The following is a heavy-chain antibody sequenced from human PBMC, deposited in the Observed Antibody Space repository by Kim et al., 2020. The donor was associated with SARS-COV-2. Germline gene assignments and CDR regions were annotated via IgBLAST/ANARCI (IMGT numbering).Heavy chain of an antibody. V-gene: IGHV3-30*02. D-gene: IGHD6-19*01. Sequence: KGRFTTARDNSKNTLYLQMNSLRAEDTAVYCCAEDRRYSSGWYPRGYFDYWGQGTLVTVSS. CDR3: AEDRRYSSGWYPRGYFDY. J-gene: IGHJ4*02.